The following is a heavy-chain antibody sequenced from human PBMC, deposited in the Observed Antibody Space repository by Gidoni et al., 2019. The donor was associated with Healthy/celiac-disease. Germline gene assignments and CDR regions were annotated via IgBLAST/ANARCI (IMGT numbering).Heavy chain of an antibody. CDR3: AKETYYYESSGYYGDANWFDP. Sequence: EVQLVESGGGLVQPGRSLRLSCAASGFTFDDYAMHWVRQAPGKGLEWVSGISWNSGSIGYADSVKGRFTISRDNAKNSLYLQMNSLRAEDTALYYCAKETYYYESSGYYGDANWFDPWGQGTLVTVSS. CDR2: ISWNSGSI. J-gene: IGHJ5*02. V-gene: IGHV3-9*01. CDR1: GFTFDDYA. D-gene: IGHD3-22*01.